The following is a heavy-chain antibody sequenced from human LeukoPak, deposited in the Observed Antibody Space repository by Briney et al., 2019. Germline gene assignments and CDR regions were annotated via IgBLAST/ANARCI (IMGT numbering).Heavy chain of an antibody. Sequence: GGSLRLSCTGSGFIFRNYGIHWVRQAPGEGLEWVAFIRNGGSGGNIEYYADSVKGRFTISRDNSKNSLYLQLNSLRPADTATYYCAKSRAPAADPDAFDVWGQGTMVIVSS. V-gene: IGHV3-30*02. CDR2: IRNGGSGGNIE. J-gene: IGHJ3*01. D-gene: IGHD2-2*01. CDR1: GFIFRNYG. CDR3: AKSRAPAADPDAFDV.